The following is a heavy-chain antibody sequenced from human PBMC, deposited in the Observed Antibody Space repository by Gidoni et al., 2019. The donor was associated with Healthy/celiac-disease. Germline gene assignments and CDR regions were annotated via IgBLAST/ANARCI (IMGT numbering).Heavy chain of an antibody. J-gene: IGHJ5*02. D-gene: IGHD3-22*01. V-gene: IGHV4-59*01. CDR2: IYYSGST. Sequence: QVQLQESVPVLVTPSETLSLTCTVSGCSISSYYWSWIRQPPGKGLEWVGYIYYSGSTNYNPSLKSRVTISVETAKNQFSLKMSSVTAADTAVYYCERDWGDYDSSGYYDWFDPWGQGTLGTVSA. CDR1: GCSISSYY. CDR3: ERDWGDYDSSGYYDWFDP.